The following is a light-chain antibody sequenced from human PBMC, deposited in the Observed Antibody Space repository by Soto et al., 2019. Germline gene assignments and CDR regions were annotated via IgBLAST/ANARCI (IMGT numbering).Light chain of an antibody. CDR1: QSVFIN. J-gene: IGKJ4*01. Sequence: EMVMTQSPATLSVSPGERATLSCRANQSVFINLAWYQKKPGQAPRLLIYRASTRATGVPGRFSGGGSGTEFTLTFSSLQAEDSAVYYCQQYNNWPLLSFGGGTKVEI. V-gene: IGKV3-15*01. CDR3: QQYNNWPLLS. CDR2: RAS.